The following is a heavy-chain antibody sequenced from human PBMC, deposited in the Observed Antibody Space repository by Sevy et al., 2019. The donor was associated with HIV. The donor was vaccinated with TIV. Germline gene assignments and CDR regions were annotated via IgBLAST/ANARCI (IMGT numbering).Heavy chain of an antibody. CDR1: GFTFSSYW. J-gene: IGHJ4*02. CDR2: INSDGSST. CDR3: ARDTAQGYCSGGSCFIDY. D-gene: IGHD2-15*01. V-gene: IGHV3-74*01. Sequence: WGSLRLSCAASGFTFSSYWMHWVRQAPGKGLVWVSRINSDGSSTSYADSVKGRFTISRDNAKNTLYLQMNSLRAEDTAVYYCARDTAQGYCSGGSCFIDYWGQGTLVTVSS.